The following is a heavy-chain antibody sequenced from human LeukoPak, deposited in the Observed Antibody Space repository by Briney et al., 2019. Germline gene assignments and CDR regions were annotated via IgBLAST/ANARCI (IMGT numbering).Heavy chain of an antibody. Sequence: GASVKVSCKASGYTFTSYGISWVRQAPGQGLEWMGWISAYNGNTNYAQKLQGRVTMTTDTSTSTAYMELRSLRSDDTAVYCCARDQVSYYYDSSGYRNWFDPWGQGTLVTVSS. CDR1: GYTFTSYG. CDR3: ARDQVSYYYDSSGYRNWFDP. D-gene: IGHD3-22*01. J-gene: IGHJ5*02. V-gene: IGHV1-18*01. CDR2: ISAYNGNT.